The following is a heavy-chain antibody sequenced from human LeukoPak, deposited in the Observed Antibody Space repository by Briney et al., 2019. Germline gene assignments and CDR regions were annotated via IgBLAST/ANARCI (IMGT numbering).Heavy chain of an antibody. J-gene: IGHJ4*02. Sequence: NPSQTLSLTCTVSGDSSGITDYYCGWIRQPPGKGLEWIGSIFYGGTTFSNPSLTGRVTLSVDRSRNQISLNLTSVTAADTAVYYCARHRPTSRYFDLSFEHWGQGNLVTVSS. CDR2: IFYGGTT. CDR1: GDSSGITDYY. V-gene: IGHV4-39*01. D-gene: IGHD3-9*01. CDR3: ARHRPTSRYFDLSFEH.